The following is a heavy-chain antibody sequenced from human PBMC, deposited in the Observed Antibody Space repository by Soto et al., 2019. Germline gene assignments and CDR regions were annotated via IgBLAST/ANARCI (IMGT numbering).Heavy chain of an antibody. CDR3: ARMNYYDTSGYPFDY. CDR2: IYFRGTT. D-gene: IGHD3-22*01. J-gene: IGHJ4*02. CDR1: GGSISSYY. V-gene: IGHV4-59*01. Sequence: PSETLSLTCTVSGGSISSYYWSWIRQPPGKGLEWIGYIYFRGTTNYNPSLKSRVTMSAGTSKNQFSLKLNSVTAADTAVYYCARMNYYDTSGYPFDYWGQGMMVTVSS.